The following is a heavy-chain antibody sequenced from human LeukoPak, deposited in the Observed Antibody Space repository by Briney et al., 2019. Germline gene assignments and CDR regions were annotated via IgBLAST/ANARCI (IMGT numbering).Heavy chain of an antibody. CDR3: ARHSRPDY. CDR1: GASISNRSYY. J-gene: IGHJ4*02. CDR2: IFYGENT. V-gene: IGHV4-39*01. Sequence: PSETLSLTCTVSGASISNRSYYWGWIRQPPGKGLEWIGSIFYGENTYYSPSPQSRVTISLDTSKNQFSLKLSSVTAADTAVYYCARHSRPDYWGQGTLVTVSS.